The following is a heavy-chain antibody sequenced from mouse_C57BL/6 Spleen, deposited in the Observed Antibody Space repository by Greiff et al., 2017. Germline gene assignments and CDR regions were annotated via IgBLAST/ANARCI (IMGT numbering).Heavy chain of an antibody. Sequence: SGAELVKPGASVKISCKASGYAFSSYWMNWVKQRPGKGLEWIGQIYPGDGDTNYNGKFKGKATLTADKSSSTAYMQRSSLTSEDSAVYFCARGPIYYDYDGFAYWGQGTLVTVSA. CDR3: ARGPIYYDYDGFAY. V-gene: IGHV1-80*01. D-gene: IGHD2-4*01. CDR1: GYAFSSYW. CDR2: IYPGDGDT. J-gene: IGHJ3*01.